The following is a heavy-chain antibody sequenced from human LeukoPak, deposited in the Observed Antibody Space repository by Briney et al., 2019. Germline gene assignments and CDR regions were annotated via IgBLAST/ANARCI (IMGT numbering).Heavy chain of an antibody. CDR2: INSDGSST. D-gene: IGHD6-13*01. CDR1: GFTFSSYW. CDR3: ARDRSSSWNFDY. V-gene: IGHV3-74*01. Sequence: PGGSLRLSCAASGFTFSSYWMHWVRQAPGKGLVWVSRINSDGSSTSYADSVKGRFAISRDNAKNTLYLQMNSLRAEDTAVYYCARDRSSSWNFDYWGQGTLVTVSS. J-gene: IGHJ4*02.